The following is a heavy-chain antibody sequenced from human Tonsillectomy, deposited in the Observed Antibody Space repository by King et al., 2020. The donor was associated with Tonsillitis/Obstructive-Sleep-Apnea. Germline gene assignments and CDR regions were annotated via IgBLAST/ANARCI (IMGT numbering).Heavy chain of an antibody. CDR1: GFSLSTSGVG. V-gene: IGHV2-5*02. CDR2: IYWDDDK. Sequence: ITLKESGPMLVRPTQTLTLTCTFSGFSLSTSGVGVGWIRQPPGKALEWLALIYWDDDKRYSPSLKSRLTITKDTSDNQVVLKMTNMDPVDTDTYYCAHIAVFCTGTRCYSQPYFDYWGQGTLVTVSS. D-gene: IGHD2-2*01. J-gene: IGHJ4*02. CDR3: AHIAVFCTGTRCYSQPYFDY.